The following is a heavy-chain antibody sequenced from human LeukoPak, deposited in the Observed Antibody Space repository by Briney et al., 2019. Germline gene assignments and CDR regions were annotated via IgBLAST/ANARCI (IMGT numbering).Heavy chain of an antibody. CDR3: AIHDYLGY. Sequence: PGGSLRLSCTASELTLSNNYIFWVRQAPGKGLEWVSLIYSGGSTYYADSVKGRFTISRDNSKNTVYLQMNSLRAEDTAVYYCAIHDYLGYWGQGTLVTVSS. CDR2: IYSGGST. V-gene: IGHV3-66*04. J-gene: IGHJ4*02. CDR1: ELTLSNNY.